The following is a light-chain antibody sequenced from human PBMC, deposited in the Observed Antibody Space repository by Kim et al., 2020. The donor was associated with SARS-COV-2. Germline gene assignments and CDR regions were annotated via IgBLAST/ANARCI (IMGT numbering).Light chain of an antibody. V-gene: IGLV2-14*01. Sequence: QSVVTQPASVSGSPGQSITISCTGTSSDVGGYNYVSWYQQHPGKAPKLMIYDVSKRPSGVSNRFSGSKSGNTASLTISGLQAEDEADYYCSSYTSSSTHYVFGTGTKVTVL. J-gene: IGLJ1*01. CDR2: DVS. CDR3: SSYTSSSTHYV. CDR1: SSDVGGYNY.